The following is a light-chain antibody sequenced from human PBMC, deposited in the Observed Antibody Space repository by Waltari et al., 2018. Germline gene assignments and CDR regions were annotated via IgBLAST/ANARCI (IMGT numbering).Light chain of an antibody. CDR2: NNN. V-gene: IGLV1-40*01. CDR1: GANFAAGFD. J-gene: IGLJ3*02. Sequence: QSVLTQPPSVSGAPGPRVTISCPGSGANFAAGFDVNWYHQLPGGVPTPLISNNNKRPAGVPERFSASKSGTSASLAITGLQAEDEGDYFCQSYDSYWGVVFGGGTKLTVL. CDR3: QSYDSYWGVV.